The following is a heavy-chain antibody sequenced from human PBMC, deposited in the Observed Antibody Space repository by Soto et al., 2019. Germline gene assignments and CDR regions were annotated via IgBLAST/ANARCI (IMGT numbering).Heavy chain of an antibody. D-gene: IGHD6-6*01. CDR3: ARIGYSSSSLDY. CDR2: IKQDGGQK. V-gene: IGHV3-7*03. CDR1: GFTFRNYW. J-gene: IGHJ4*02. Sequence: GGSLRLSCAASGFTFRNYWMSWVRQAPGKGLEWVANIKQDGGQKYYVDSVKGRFTISRDNARNSVYLQINSLRAEDTAMYYCARIGYSSSSLDYWGLGTLVTVSS.